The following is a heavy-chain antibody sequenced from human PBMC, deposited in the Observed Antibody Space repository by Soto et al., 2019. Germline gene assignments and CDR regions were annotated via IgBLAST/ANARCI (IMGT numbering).Heavy chain of an antibody. CDR3: ARRYYDDSGYYYYMDV. V-gene: IGHV5-51*01. CDR1: GYSFTNYW. CDR2: IYPGDSDI. J-gene: IGHJ6*03. Sequence: GESLKISCKGSGYSFTNYWIAWVRQMPGKGLEWMGIIYPGDSDIRYSPSFQGQLTISADKSISTAYLQWSSLKASDTAMYYCARRYYDDSGYYYYMDVWGKGTTVTVSS. D-gene: IGHD3-10*01.